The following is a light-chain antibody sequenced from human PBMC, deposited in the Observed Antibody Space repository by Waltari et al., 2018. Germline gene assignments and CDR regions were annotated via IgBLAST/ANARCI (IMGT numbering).Light chain of an antibody. V-gene: IGLV1-44*01. CDR3: ATWDDSLSGPV. CDR1: SPNIGGKT. Sequence: QSVLTQPPSVSGAPGQRVTISCSGSSPNIGGKTVNWYQQLPGRAPKLLIYNGNRRPSGVPDRFSESKSGTSDSLAITGLQSEDEADYYCATWDDSLSGPVFGGGTKLTVL. CDR2: NGN. J-gene: IGLJ3*02.